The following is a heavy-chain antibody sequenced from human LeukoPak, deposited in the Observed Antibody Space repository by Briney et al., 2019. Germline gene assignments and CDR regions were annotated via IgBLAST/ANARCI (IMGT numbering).Heavy chain of an antibody. CDR2: IYYSGST. Sequence: SETLSLTCTVSGGSISSGDYYWSWIRQPPGKGLEWIGYIYYSGSTYYNPSLKSRVTISVDTSKNQFSLKLSSVTAADTAVYYCARAEIGYCSSTSCYPFDYRGQGTLVTVSS. J-gene: IGHJ4*02. V-gene: IGHV4-30-4*08. D-gene: IGHD2-2*01. CDR1: GGSISSGDYY. CDR3: ARAEIGYCSSTSCYPFDY.